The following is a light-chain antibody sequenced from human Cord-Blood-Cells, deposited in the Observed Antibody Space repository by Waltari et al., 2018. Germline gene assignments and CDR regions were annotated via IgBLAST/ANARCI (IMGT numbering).Light chain of an antibody. CDR3: SSYTSSSTYV. Sequence: QSALTQPASVSGSPGPSITLSCIGTSSDVGGYNYVSWYQQHPGKAPKLMIYDVSNRPSGVSNRFSGSKSGNTASLTISGLQAEDEADYYCSSYTSSSTYVFGTGTKVTVL. CDR1: SSDVGGYNY. V-gene: IGLV2-14*01. J-gene: IGLJ1*01. CDR2: DVS.